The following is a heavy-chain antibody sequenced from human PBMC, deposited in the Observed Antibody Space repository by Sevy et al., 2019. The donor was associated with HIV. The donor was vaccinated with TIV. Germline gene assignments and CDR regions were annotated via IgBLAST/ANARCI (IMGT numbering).Heavy chain of an antibody. D-gene: IGHD2-8*01. J-gene: IGHJ4*02. CDR2: LSFGCGKI. Sequence: GSLRLSCAVSGFNFNIYSMSWVRQAPGKGLEWVSTLSFGCGKINYADSVKGRFIISRDDSKNTLYLQMNSLRAEDTVVYFCAREGCTRPHDYWGQGTLVTVSS. CDR1: GFNFNIYS. V-gene: IGHV3-23*01. CDR3: AREGCTRPHDY.